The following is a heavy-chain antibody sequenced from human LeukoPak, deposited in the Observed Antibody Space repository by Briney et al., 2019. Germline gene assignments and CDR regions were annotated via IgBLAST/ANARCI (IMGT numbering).Heavy chain of an antibody. J-gene: IGHJ4*02. V-gene: IGHV3-66*01. CDR1: GFTVSSNY. CDR3: ARDSSSGWHGEFDN. CDR2: IYSGGST. D-gene: IGHD6-19*01. Sequence: GGSLRLSCAASGFTVSSNYMSWVRQAPGKGLEWVSVIYSGGSTYYADSVKGRFTISRDNSKNTLYLQMNSLRAEDTAVYYCARDSSSGWHGEFDNWGQGTLVTLSS.